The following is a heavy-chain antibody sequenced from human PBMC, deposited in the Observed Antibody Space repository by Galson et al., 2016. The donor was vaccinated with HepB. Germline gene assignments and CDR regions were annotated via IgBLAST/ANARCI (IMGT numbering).Heavy chain of an antibody. CDR1: GASISSGGYS. Sequence: TLSLTCAVSGASISSGGYSWSWIRQPPGKGLEYVGYIYHGGNSYYNPSLKSRVTISVDRSRNQFSLKLSSVTAADTAVYYCARVTWGGGTNWFDPWGQGTLVTVSS. CDR2: IYHGGNS. V-gene: IGHV4-30-2*01. CDR3: ARVTWGGGTNWFDP. D-gene: IGHD3-10*01. J-gene: IGHJ5*02.